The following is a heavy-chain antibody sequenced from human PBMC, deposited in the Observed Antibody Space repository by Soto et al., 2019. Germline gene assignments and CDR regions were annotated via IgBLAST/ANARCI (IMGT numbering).Heavy chain of an antibody. J-gene: IGHJ6*02. Sequence: SQTLSLTCAISGDNVSSNSAAWNWIRQSPSRGLEWLGRTYYRSKWYNDYAVSVKSRITINPDTSKNQFSLQLNSVTPEDTAVYYCARVIVVVPAAIRDYYYYGMDVWGQGTTVTVSS. D-gene: IGHD2-2*01. CDR1: GDNVSSNSAA. V-gene: IGHV6-1*01. CDR2: TYYRSKWYN. CDR3: ARVIVVVPAAIRDYYYYGMDV.